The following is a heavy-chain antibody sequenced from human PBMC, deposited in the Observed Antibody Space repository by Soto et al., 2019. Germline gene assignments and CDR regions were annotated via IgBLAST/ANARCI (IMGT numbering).Heavy chain of an antibody. V-gene: IGHV4-59*08. CDR1: GGSISRYY. J-gene: IGHJ4*02. CDR3: AKVSSSWYAGFFDL. D-gene: IGHD6-13*01. Sequence: SETLSLTCTVSGGSISRYYWSWIRQPPGKGLEWIGYIYYNGNTYYNPSLKSRVTISLDTSKNQFSLKLNSVTAADTAIYYCAKVSSSWYAGFFDLWGQGTLVTVSS. CDR2: IYYNGNT.